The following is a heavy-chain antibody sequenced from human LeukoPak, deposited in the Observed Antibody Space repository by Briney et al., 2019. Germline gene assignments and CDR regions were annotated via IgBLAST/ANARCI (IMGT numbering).Heavy chain of an antibody. D-gene: IGHD3-16*01. V-gene: IGHV3-21*01. Sequence: PRGSLNLSCAASGFTFSSNNMNWVRQAPGKGLEWVSSITSSSSYIYYADSVKGRFTISKDNAKNSLYLQMNSLRAEDTAVYYCARDDYGNWFDPWGQGTLVIVSS. CDR3: ARDDYGNWFDP. CDR1: GFTFSSNN. J-gene: IGHJ5*02. CDR2: ITSSSSYI.